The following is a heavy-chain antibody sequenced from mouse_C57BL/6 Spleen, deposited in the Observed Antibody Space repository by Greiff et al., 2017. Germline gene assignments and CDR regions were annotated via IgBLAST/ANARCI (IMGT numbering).Heavy chain of an antibody. J-gene: IGHJ4*01. CDR2: ISSGSSTI. CDR1: GFTFSDYG. V-gene: IGHV5-17*01. CDR3: ARADGLTYYAMDY. D-gene: IGHD2-3*01. Sequence: EVKLVESGGGLVKPGGSLKLSCAASGFTFSDYGMHWVRQAPEKGLEWVAYISSGSSTIYYADTVKGRFTISRDNAKNTLFLQMTSLRSEDTAMYYCARADGLTYYAMDYWGQGTSVTVSS.